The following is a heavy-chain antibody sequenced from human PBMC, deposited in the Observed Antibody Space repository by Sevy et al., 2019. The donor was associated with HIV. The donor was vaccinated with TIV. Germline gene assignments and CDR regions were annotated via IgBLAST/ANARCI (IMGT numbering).Heavy chain of an antibody. CDR1: GFDFNHHW. CDR2: IKQDGSET. V-gene: IGHV3-7*01. D-gene: IGHD3-9*01. J-gene: IGHJ4*02. CDR3: ARLPTGLQSFNYLLSTYFDS. Sequence: GGSLRLSCAASGFDFNHHWMSWVRQAPQKGLEWVANIKQDGSETYYVDSLEGRFTISKDNAKNSLSLQIKDLRAEDTAVYYCARLPTGLQSFNYLLSTYFDSWGQGTLVTVSS.